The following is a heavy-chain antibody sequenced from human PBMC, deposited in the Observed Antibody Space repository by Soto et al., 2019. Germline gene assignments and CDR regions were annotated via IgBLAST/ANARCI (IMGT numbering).Heavy chain of an antibody. D-gene: IGHD6-13*01. J-gene: IGHJ5*02. V-gene: IGHV4-4*02. CDR3: AKDRGIGAAGS. CDR2: IYHSGTT. CDR1: GGSITSTNW. Sequence: QVQLQESGPGLVKPSGTLSLTCAVSGGSITSTNWWSWVRQPPGKGLEWIGEIYHSGTTNYNPFLKSRVTISVDKSKNQYSLKVIAVTAADTAVYYCAKDRGIGAAGSWGQGALVTVSS.